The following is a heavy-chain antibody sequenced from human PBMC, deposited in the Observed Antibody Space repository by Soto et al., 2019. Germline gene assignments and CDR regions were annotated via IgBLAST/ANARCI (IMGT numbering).Heavy chain of an antibody. V-gene: IGHV3-30-3*01. J-gene: IGHJ4*02. CDR1: VFAFNIYA. Sequence: WWSLRLSCSASVFAFNIYAIHWFRQAPGKGLEWVAVISHDGTNRYYTDSVGGRFTISRDNSKNTVYLEMDSLRADDTAVYYCARSSGVPTPDFDYWGQGTLVTVSS. CDR3: ARSSGVPTPDFDY. CDR2: ISHDGTNR. D-gene: IGHD3-3*01.